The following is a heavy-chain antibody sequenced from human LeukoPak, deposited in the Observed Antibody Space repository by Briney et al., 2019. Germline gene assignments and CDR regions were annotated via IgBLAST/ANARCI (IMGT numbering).Heavy chain of an antibody. V-gene: IGHV1-69*04. CDR3: ARFNLNSGSYFSWFDP. J-gene: IGHJ5*02. CDR1: GGSFRSYA. CDR2: IIPILGIA. Sequence: AVKVSCKASGGSFRSYASSLVRQAPGPGLEWTGRIIPILGIANYAQKFQGRVTITADKSTSTAYMELSSLRSEDTAVYYCARFNLNSGSYFSWFDPWGQGTLVTVSS. D-gene: IGHD1-26*01.